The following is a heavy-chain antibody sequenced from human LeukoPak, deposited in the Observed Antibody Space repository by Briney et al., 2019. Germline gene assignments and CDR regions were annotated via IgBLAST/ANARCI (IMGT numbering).Heavy chain of an antibody. CDR1: GGSISSYY. J-gene: IGHJ3*02. Sequence: TSETLSLTCTVSGGSISSYYWSWIRQPPGKGLEWIGYIYYSGSTNYNPSLKSRVTISVDTSKDQFSLKLSSVTAADTAVYYCARTVGATYDAFDIWGQGTMVTVSS. CDR2: IYYSGST. V-gene: IGHV4-59*12. D-gene: IGHD1-26*01. CDR3: ARTVGATYDAFDI.